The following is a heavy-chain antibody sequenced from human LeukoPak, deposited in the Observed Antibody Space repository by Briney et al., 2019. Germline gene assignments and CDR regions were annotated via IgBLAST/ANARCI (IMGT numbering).Heavy chain of an antibody. D-gene: IGHD3-16*01. Sequence: PGSSLRLSCAASGLTFSSIVIDWVRQAQGKRLEWVAVISSHGHSQYYADSVKDRFTISRDNSKNTQYLQINSLREDDTAIYYCARERGVLDAFDIWGQGTIVTVFS. CDR2: ISSHGHSQ. CDR3: ARERGVLDAFDI. CDR1: GLTFSSIV. V-gene: IGHV3-30-3*01. J-gene: IGHJ3*02.